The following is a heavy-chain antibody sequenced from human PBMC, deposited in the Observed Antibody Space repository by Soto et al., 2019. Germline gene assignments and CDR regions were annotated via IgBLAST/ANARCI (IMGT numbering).Heavy chain of an antibody. CDR1: GFTFSIHE. J-gene: IGHJ4*02. V-gene: IGHV3-48*03. D-gene: IGHD6-19*01. CDR3: ARELRVGGIDY. CDR2: ISSIGVAT. Sequence: EVQLVESGGGLVQPGGSLRLSCAASGFTFSIHEMNWVRQAPGKGLEWVSYISSIGVATYYADSVKGRFTISRDNAKNSLYLQMNSLRAEDRAVSYCARELRVGGIDYWGQGTPVTVSS.